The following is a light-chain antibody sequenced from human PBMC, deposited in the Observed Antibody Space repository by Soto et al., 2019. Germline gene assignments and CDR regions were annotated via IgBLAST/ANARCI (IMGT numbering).Light chain of an antibody. Sequence: DIQMTQSPSTLSASVGDRVTITCRASQSINRRLAWYQQKPGKAPNLLIYDASTLESGVPAKLSGGDSGTEFTLTSSSLQPDDVTTFYCQQYNSYPWTFGQGTKVEIK. CDR1: QSINRR. CDR2: DAS. J-gene: IGKJ1*01. V-gene: IGKV1-5*01. CDR3: QQYNSYPWT.